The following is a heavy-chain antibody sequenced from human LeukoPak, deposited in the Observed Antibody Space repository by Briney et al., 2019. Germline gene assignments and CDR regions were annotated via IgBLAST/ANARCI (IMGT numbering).Heavy chain of an antibody. V-gene: IGHV1-24*01. CDR2: FDPEDGET. CDR3: ARDRNDMTTVTTGYFQH. J-gene: IGHJ1*01. CDR1: GYTLTELS. D-gene: IGHD4-17*01. Sequence: ASVKVSCKFSGYTLTELSMHWVRQAPGKGLEWMGGFDPEDGETIYAQKFQGRVTMTEDTSTDTAYMELSSLRSEDTAVYYCARDRNDMTTVTTGYFQHWGQGTLVTVSS.